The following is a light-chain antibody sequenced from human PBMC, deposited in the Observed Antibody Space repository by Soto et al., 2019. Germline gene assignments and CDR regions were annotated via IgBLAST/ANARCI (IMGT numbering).Light chain of an antibody. Sequence: QTVVTQEPSFSVSPGGTVTLTCGLSSGSVSATNYPSWYQQTPGQAPRTLIYNTNTRSSGVPDRFSGSILGNKAAITITGAQADDDSDYYCVIYIYSDTNWVFGGGTKLTVL. V-gene: IGLV8-61*01. CDR3: VIYIYSDTNWV. CDR1: SGSVSATNY. J-gene: IGLJ3*02. CDR2: NTN.